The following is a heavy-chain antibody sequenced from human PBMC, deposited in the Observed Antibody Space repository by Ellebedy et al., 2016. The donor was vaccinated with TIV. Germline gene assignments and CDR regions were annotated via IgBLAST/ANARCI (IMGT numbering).Heavy chain of an antibody. CDR3: AKVPIVYYDSSGSSWFDS. D-gene: IGHD3-22*01. CDR2: INPNSGGT. CDR1: GYNFNVFY. J-gene: IGHJ5*01. Sequence: ASVKVSCXASGYNFNVFYLHWVRQAPGQGLEWVGWINPNSGGTKYAQKFQGRVTMTRDTSISTSYMELSSLDLGDTAVYYCAKVPIVYYDSSGSSWFDSWGLGTLVTVSS. V-gene: IGHV1-2*02.